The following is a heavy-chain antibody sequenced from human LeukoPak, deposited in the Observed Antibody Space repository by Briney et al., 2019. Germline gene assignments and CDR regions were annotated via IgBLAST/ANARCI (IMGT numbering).Heavy chain of an antibody. D-gene: IGHD3-22*01. V-gene: IGHV3-74*03. CDR2: INSDGSST. J-gene: IGHJ4*02. CDR1: GFTFSSYW. CDR3: ARDVDYHVTSECFDY. Sequence: GGSLRLSCAASGFTFSSYWMHWARQAPGKGLAWVSRINSDGSSTTYADSVKGRFTIARDNAKNTLCLQMNSLRPEDTAVYYCARDVDYHVTSECFDYWGQGTLVTVSS.